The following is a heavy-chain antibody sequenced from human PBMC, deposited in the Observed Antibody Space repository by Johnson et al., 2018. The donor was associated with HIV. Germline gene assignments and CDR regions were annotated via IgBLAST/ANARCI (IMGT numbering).Heavy chain of an antibody. D-gene: IGHD6-19*01. J-gene: IGHJ3*02. Sequence: VQLVESGGGVVQPGGSLRLSCAASGFTFGDYAMRWVRQAPGKGLEWVAVINWNGGSTCYADSVKGRFTISRDNAKNSLYLQMNSLRAEDTAVYYCARGGYRSGWFHDAFDIWGQGTMVTVSS. V-gene: IGHV3-20*04. CDR1: GFTFGDYA. CDR3: ARGGYRSGWFHDAFDI. CDR2: INWNGGST.